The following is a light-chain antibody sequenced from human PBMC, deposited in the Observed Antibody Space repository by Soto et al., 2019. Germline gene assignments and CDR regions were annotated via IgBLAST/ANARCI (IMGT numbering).Light chain of an antibody. Sequence: EIVMMQSPGTQFLSPGERATVSGRASQNIRNNYLNWYQQKPGQAPRLLIYGASTRATGIPARFTGSGSGTEFTLTISSLQFDDSAVYYCQQYNNCWTFGQGTKVDIK. J-gene: IGKJ1*01. CDR2: GAS. CDR1: QNIRNN. CDR3: QQYNNCWT. V-gene: IGKV3-15*01.